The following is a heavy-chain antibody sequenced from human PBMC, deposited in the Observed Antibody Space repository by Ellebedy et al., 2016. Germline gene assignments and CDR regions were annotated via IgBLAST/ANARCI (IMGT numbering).Heavy chain of an antibody. D-gene: IGHD4-17*01. Sequence: SETLSLXXAVYGGSFSGYYWSWIRQPPGKGLEWIGEINHSGSTNYNPSLKSRVTTSVDTSKNQFSLKLSSVTAADTAVYYCARFNGDYGWFDPWGQGTLVTVSS. CDR2: INHSGST. CDR3: ARFNGDYGWFDP. V-gene: IGHV4-34*01. J-gene: IGHJ5*02. CDR1: GGSFSGYY.